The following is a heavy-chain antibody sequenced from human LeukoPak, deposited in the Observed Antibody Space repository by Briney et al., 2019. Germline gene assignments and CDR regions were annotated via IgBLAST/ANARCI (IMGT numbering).Heavy chain of an antibody. CDR3: ARVSMVRGTTGYYYGMDV. V-gene: IGHV4-59*01. D-gene: IGHD3-10*01. CDR1: GGSISSYY. Sequence: PSETLSLTCTVSGGSISSYYWSWIRQPPGKGLEWIGYIYYSGSTNYNPSLKSRVTISVDTSKNQFSLKLSSVTAADTAVYYCARVSMVRGTTGYYYGMDVWGQGTTVTVSS. CDR2: IYYSGST. J-gene: IGHJ6*02.